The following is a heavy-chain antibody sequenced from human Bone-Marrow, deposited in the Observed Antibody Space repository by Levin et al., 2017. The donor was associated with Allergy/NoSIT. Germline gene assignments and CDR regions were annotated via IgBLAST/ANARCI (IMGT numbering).Heavy chain of an antibody. CDR2: IYYTGST. Sequence: KPSETLSLTCTVSGGSISGYYWSCIRQPPGKGLEWIGYIYYTGSTSYNPSLKSRVTISVDTSKNQFSLKLSSVTAADTAVYYGARGGGSSGGGGFDYWGQGTLVTVSS. D-gene: IGHD6-19*01. CDR1: GGSISGYY. CDR3: ARGGGSSGGGGFDY. V-gene: IGHV4-59*01. J-gene: IGHJ4*02.